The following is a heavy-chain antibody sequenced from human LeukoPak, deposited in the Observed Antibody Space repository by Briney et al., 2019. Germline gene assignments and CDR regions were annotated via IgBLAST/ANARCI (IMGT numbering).Heavy chain of an antibody. CDR3: ARDPGIMVRGSRRGYDGNYYYMDV. V-gene: IGHV4-61*09. CDR1: GGSISRGSYC. J-gene: IGHJ6*03. CDR2: IHTSGNT. D-gene: IGHD3-10*01. Sequence: PSQTLSLTRTVSGGSISRGSYCGSWIRQPAGKGLEWIGHIHTSGNTNYHSSLKRRVTISVDTSNNQFSLKLSSVTAADTAVYYCARDPGIMVRGSRRGYDGNYYYMDVWGKGTTVTISS.